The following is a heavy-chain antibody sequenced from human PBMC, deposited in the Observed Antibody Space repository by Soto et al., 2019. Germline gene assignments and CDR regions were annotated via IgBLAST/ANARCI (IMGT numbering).Heavy chain of an antibody. CDR1: GGSVSSGAYY. CDR2: IYYSGST. CDR3: ARARLRAVYAFDI. D-gene: IGHD5-12*01. V-gene: IGHV4-31*03. J-gene: IGHJ3*02. Sequence: SETLSLTCTVSGGSVSSGAYYWTWIRQRPGKGLEWIGYIYYSGSTYYSPSLKSRLSLSLDTSKHQFSLRLSSVTAADTAMYYCARARLRAVYAFDIWGQGTMVTVSS.